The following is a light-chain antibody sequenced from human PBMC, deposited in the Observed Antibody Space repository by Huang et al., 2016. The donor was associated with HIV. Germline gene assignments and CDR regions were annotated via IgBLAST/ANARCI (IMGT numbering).Light chain of an antibody. Sequence: DIRMTQSPSSLSASVGDRVTITCRASQSITNSLNWYQHSPGKAPKLLIYATSTLQSGVPARFSGSGSGTDFTLTITSLQPEDFATYSCQQYYTTPRVTFGPGTKVNV. CDR2: ATS. CDR3: QQYYTTPRVT. V-gene: IGKV1-39*01. J-gene: IGKJ3*01. CDR1: QSITNS.